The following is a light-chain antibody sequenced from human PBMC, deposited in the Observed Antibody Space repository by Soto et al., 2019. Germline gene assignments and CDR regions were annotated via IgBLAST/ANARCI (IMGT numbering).Light chain of an antibody. CDR1: QSVSSSY. CDR2: GVS. CDR3: QQYGSPRT. J-gene: IGKJ1*01. Sequence: EIVLTQSPGTLSLSPGERATLSCRASQSVSSSYLAWYQQKPGQAPRLLIYGVSSRATGLPDRFSGSGSGTYFTLTITRQDPEDSAEYYYQQYGSPRTFGQGTKVEIK. V-gene: IGKV3-20*01.